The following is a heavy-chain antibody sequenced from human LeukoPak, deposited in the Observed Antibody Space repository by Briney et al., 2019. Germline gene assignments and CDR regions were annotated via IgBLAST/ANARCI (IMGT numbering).Heavy chain of an antibody. CDR2: IYYSGST. V-gene: IGHV4-39*01. Sequence: PSETLSLTCTVSGGSISSGSYYWGWIRQPPGKGLEWIGSIYYSGSTYYNPSLKSRVTISVDTSKNQFSLKLSSVTAADTAVYYCARRDVYTAMVDYWGQGTLVTVSS. D-gene: IGHD5-18*01. J-gene: IGHJ4*02. CDR3: ARRDVYTAMVDY. CDR1: GGSISSGSYY.